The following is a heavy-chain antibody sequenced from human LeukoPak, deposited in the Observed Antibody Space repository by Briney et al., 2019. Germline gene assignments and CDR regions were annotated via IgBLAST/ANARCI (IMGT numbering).Heavy chain of an antibody. J-gene: IGHJ5*02. CDR3: ARGPTIRGLLPNNWFDP. CDR2: VKPSNGGT. D-gene: IGHD3-10*01. CDR1: GYTFTSYD. Sequence: ASVKVSCKASGYTFTSYDINWVRQATGQGLEWMGWVKPSNGGTHYVAKFQGRITMTRETSLSTAYMELYSLTSKDTATYHCARGPTIRGLLPNNWFDPWGQGTLVTVSP. V-gene: IGHV1-2*02.